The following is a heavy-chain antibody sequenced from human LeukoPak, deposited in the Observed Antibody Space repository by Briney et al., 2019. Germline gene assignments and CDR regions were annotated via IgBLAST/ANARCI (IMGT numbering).Heavy chain of an antibody. V-gene: IGHV1-18*01. CDR1: GYTFTSHG. CDR2: ISAYDGNT. J-gene: IGHJ4*02. D-gene: IGHD6-19*01. CDR3: ARYSSGWYHFDS. Sequence: GASVKVSCKASGYTFTSHGISWVRQAPGQGLEWMGWISAYDGNTNYAQKLQGRVTMTTDTSTSTAYMELRSLRSDNTAVYYCARYSSGWYHFDSWGQGTLVTVSS.